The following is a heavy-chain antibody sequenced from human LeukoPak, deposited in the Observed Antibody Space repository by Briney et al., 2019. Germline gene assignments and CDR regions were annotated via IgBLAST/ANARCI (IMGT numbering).Heavy chain of an antibody. CDR1: GFTFSSYW. CDR3: ARDRDSLVDYYDSSGYDY. D-gene: IGHD3-22*01. Sequence: GGSLRLSCAASGFTFSSYWMSWVRQAPGEGLEWVANIKQDGSEKHYVDSVKGRFTISRDNAKNSLYLQMNSLRAEDTAVYYCARDRDSLVDYYDSSGYDYWGQGTLVTVSS. V-gene: IGHV3-7*01. CDR2: IKQDGSEK. J-gene: IGHJ4*02.